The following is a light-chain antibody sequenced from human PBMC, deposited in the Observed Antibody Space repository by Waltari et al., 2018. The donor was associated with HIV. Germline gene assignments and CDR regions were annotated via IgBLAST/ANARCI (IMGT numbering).Light chain of an antibody. CDR1: SSNIGDNT. Sequence: QSALTQPPSASGTPGQRVTIFCSGSSSNIGDNTVNWYQVLPGTAPKLLIYSSNQRPSGVPDRVSGCMAGISASLASSGHQAGDEADYYCATWDDSLNGNLVGGGTKLTVL. J-gene: IGLJ2*01. CDR2: SSN. CDR3: ATWDDSLNGNL. V-gene: IGLV1-44*01.